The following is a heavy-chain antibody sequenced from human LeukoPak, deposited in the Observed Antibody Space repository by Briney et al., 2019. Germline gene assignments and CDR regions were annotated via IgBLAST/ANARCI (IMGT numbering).Heavy chain of an antibody. CDR3: ARVGEGMVFEIRVYYYYYMDV. Sequence: TGGSLRLSCAASGFTFSSYEMNWVRQAPGKGLEWVSYISSTGSTIYYADSVKGRFTISRDNAKNSLYLQMNSLRAEDTAVYYCARVGEGMVFEIRVYYYYYMDVWGKGTTVTVSS. CDR1: GFTFSSYE. CDR2: ISSTGSTI. J-gene: IGHJ6*03. V-gene: IGHV3-48*03. D-gene: IGHD2-8*01.